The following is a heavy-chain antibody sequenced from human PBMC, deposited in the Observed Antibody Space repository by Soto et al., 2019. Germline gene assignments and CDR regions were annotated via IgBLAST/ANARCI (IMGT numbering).Heavy chain of an antibody. CDR2: IIPIFGTA. Sequence: QVQLVQSGAEVKKPGSSVKVSCKASGGTFSSYAISWVRQAPGQGLEWMGGIIPIFGTANYAQKFQGRVTITADESTSTAYMELSSLRSEDTALYYCSRDTSGSSGWYGPWAFDPWGQGTLVTVSS. V-gene: IGHV1-69*01. J-gene: IGHJ5*02. CDR3: SRDTSGSSGWYGPWAFDP. CDR1: GGTFSSYA. D-gene: IGHD6-19*01.